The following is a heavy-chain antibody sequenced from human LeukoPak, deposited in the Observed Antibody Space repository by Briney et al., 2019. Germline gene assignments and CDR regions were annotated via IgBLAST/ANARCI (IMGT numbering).Heavy chain of an antibody. CDR2: VSSSSSYI. CDR3: ASDMWFGEFLDPDYYYMDV. V-gene: IGHV3-21*01. Sequence: PGGSLRLSCAASGFTFSSYSMNWVRQAPGKGLEWVSSVSSSSSYIYYADSVKGRFTISRDNAKNSLYLQMNSLRAEDTAVYYCASDMWFGEFLDPDYYYMDVWGKGTTVTVSS. D-gene: IGHD3-10*01. CDR1: GFTFSSYS. J-gene: IGHJ6*03.